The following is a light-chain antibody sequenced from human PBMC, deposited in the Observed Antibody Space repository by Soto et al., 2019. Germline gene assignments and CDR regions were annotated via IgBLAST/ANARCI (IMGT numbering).Light chain of an antibody. V-gene: IGKV1-39*01. J-gene: IGKJ2*01. CDR1: QTINKN. Sequence: DIQMTQSPPSLSASVGDRVTITCRASQTINKNLNWYRHKLGKAPELLIYDASDSQAGVPSRFSGSGSGTDFTLIISGLQPEDFATYYCQQSYNSPYTFGQGTKLEIK. CDR3: QQSYNSPYT. CDR2: DAS.